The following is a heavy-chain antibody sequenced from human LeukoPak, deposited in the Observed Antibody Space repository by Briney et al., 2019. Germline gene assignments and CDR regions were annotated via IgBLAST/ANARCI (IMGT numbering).Heavy chain of an antibody. Sequence: GGSLRLSCAASGFTFSHYWMHWVRQAPGKGLVWVSRINSDGSSTTYADSVKGRFTISRDNAENTLYLQMNSLRTEDTAVYYCARGGAYSYSHNDYWGQGSVVTASS. D-gene: IGHD2-15*01. CDR3: ARGGAYSYSHNDY. V-gene: IGHV3-74*03. CDR1: GFTFSHYW. CDR2: INSDGSST. J-gene: IGHJ4*02.